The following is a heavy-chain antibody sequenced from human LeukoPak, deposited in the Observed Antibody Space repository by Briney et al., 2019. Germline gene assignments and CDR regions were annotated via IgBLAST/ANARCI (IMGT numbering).Heavy chain of an antibody. CDR1: GFTFSSYS. V-gene: IGHV3-21*01. CDR3: ARVRAYYYDSSGYYQGYAFDI. Sequence: GGSLRLSCAASGFTFSSYSMNWVRQAPGKGLEWVSSISSSSSYIYYADSVKGRFTISRDNAKNSLYLQMNSLRAEDTAVYYCARVRAYYYDSSGYYQGYAFDIWGQGTMVTVSS. J-gene: IGHJ3*02. CDR2: ISSSSSYI. D-gene: IGHD3-22*01.